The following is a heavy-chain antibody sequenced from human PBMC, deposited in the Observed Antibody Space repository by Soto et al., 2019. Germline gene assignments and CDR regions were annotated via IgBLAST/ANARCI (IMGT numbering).Heavy chain of an antibody. V-gene: IGHV1-3*01. CDR3: ARDWEQWLGLGYYFDY. J-gene: IGHJ4*02. Sequence: GASVKVSCKASGYTFTSYAMHWVRQAPGQRLEWMGWINAGNGNTKYSQKFQGRVTITRDTSASTAYMELSSLRSEDTAVYYCARDWEQWLGLGYYFDYWGQGTLVTVSS. D-gene: IGHD6-19*01. CDR2: INAGNGNT. CDR1: GYTFTSYA.